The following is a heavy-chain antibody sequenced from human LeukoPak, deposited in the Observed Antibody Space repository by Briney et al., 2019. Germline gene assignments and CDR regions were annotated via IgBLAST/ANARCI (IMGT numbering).Heavy chain of an antibody. J-gene: IGHJ6*02. CDR3: AKDLEYQLPHPYYGMDV. Sequence: PGGSLRLSCAASGFTFSSYAMSWVRQAPGKGLEWVSAISGSGGSTYYADSVKGRFTISRDNSKNTLYLQMNSLRAEDTAVYYCAKDLEYQLPHPYYGMDVWGQGTTVTVS. D-gene: IGHD2-2*01. CDR1: GFTFSSYA. CDR2: ISGSGGST. V-gene: IGHV3-23*01.